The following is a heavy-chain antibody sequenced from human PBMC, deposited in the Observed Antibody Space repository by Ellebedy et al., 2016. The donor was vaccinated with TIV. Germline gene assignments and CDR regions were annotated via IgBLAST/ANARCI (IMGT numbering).Heavy chain of an antibody. V-gene: IGHV3-7*01. CDR3: ATDGSYGDYLSPTHAFVF. D-gene: IGHD4-17*01. Sequence: GESLKISCGTSGFSFRSYWMSWVRQAPGKGLEWVANINEDGTKKHYVDSVRGRFTISRDYAGNSLYLQMNSLRAEDTAVYYCATDGSYGDYLSPTHAFVFWGQGTMVTVSS. J-gene: IGHJ3*01. CDR2: INEDGTKK. CDR1: GFSFRSYW.